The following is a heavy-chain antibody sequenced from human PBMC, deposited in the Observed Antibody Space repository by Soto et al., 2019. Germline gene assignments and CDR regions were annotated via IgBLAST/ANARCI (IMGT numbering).Heavy chain of an antibody. J-gene: IGHJ4*02. D-gene: IGHD3-22*01. CDR3: ARDYYYDSSGYYAGFDY. CDR2: ISSSSSYI. V-gene: IGHV3-21*01. CDR1: GFTFSSYS. Sequence: GGSLRLSCAASGFTFSSYSMNWVRQAPGKGLEWVSSISSSSSYIYYADSVKGRFTISRDNAKNSLYLQMNSLRAEDTAVYYCARDYYYDSSGYYAGFDYWGQGTLVNVSS.